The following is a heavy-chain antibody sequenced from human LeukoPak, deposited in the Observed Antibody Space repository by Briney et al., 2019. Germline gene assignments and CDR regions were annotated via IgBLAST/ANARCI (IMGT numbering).Heavy chain of an antibody. V-gene: IGHV4-34*01. Sequence: SETLSLTCAVYGGSFSGYYWSWIRQPPGKGLEWIGEINHSGSTNYNPSLKSRVTISVDTSKNQFSLKLSSVTAADTAVYYCASRNRRMETSRKAFDIWGQGTMVTVSS. D-gene: IGHD2/OR15-2a*01. CDR2: INHSGST. J-gene: IGHJ3*02. CDR3: ASRNRRMETSRKAFDI. CDR1: GGSFSGYY.